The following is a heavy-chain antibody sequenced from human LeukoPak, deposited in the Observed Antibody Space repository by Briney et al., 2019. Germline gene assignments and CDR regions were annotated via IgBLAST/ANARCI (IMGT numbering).Heavy chain of an antibody. CDR2: INSSSSYI. V-gene: IGHV3-21*04. J-gene: IGHJ6*04. D-gene: IGHD5-24*01. CDR3: AREGPVGVESMDV. Sequence: GGSLRLSCAASGFTFSSYSMNWVRQAPGKGLEWVSSINSSSSYIYYADSVKGRFTISRDNAKNSLYLQMNSLRAEDTAVYYCAREGPVGVESMDVWGKGTTVTVSS. CDR1: GFTFSSYS.